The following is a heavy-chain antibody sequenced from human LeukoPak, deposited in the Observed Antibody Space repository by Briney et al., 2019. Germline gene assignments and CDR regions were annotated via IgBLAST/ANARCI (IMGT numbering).Heavy chain of an antibody. V-gene: IGHV3-74*01. Sequence: PGGSLRLSCAASGFTFSNYWMHWVRQAPGKGLVWVSRINTDGRSTSYVDSVKGRFTISRDNAKNSLYLQMNSLRAEDTAVYYCARLAETGTINYWGQGTLVTVSS. J-gene: IGHJ4*02. CDR3: ARLAETGTINY. CDR2: INTDGRST. D-gene: IGHD1-7*01. CDR1: GFTFSNYW.